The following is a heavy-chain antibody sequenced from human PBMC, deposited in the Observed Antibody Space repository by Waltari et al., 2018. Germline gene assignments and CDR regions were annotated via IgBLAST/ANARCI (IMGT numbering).Heavy chain of an antibody. CDR1: GFTFSRYW. Sequence: EEQLVESGGGLAQPGESLRLSCAASGFTFSRYWMDWVRQAPGKGLGWVPLINSDGSSRAYADSVKGRFTISGDHAKSALYVQMNRLRAEDTAVYYCAILATKTYSSPVPGRPYYYGMDVWGQGTTVTVSS. V-gene: IGHV3-74*01. CDR2: INSDGSSR. J-gene: IGHJ6*02. D-gene: IGHD3-22*01. CDR3: AILATKTYSSPVPGRPYYYGMDV.